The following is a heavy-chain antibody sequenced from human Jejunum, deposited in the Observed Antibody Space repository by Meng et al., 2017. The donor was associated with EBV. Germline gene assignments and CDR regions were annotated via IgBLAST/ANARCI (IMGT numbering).Heavy chain of an antibody. J-gene: IGHJ4*02. V-gene: IGHV3-74*01. Sequence: EVQVVGSGVGLIQPGGSLRLSCAASGFTFSGFWMYWVRQVPGKGLVWISRINGDGSRTTYADSVKDRFTISRDNAKNTLYLQMNSLRAEDTAVYYCAKDRNYYIDYWGQGTLVTVSS. CDR1: GFTFSGFW. CDR3: AKDRNYYIDY. CDR2: INGDGSRT.